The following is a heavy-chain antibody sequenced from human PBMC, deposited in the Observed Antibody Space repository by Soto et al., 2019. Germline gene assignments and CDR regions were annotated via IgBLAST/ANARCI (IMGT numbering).Heavy chain of an antibody. Sequence: SLILSRAASGFTFRSYTMPWVPPAPGKGLEWVSSISSGSSLLYYADSVRGRFTISRDNAKNSLYLQMNSLRADDTAVYYCARVPDSSAYYYYFDYWGQGTLVTVSS. CDR3: ARVPDSSAYYYYFDY. V-gene: IGHV3-21*01. D-gene: IGHD3-22*01. J-gene: IGHJ4*02. CDR1: GFTFRSYT. CDR2: ISSGSSLL.